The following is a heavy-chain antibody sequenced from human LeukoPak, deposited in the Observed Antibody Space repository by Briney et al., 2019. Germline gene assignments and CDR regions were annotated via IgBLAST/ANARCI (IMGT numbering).Heavy chain of an antibody. CDR1: GYTFTSYD. Sequence: ASVKVSCKASGYTFTSYDINWVRQATGQGLEWMGWMNPNSGNTGYAQKFQGRVIMTRNTSISTAYMELSSLRSEDTAVYYCATPRVAAAGNHADYWGQGTLVTVSS. J-gene: IGHJ4*02. D-gene: IGHD6-13*01. V-gene: IGHV1-8*01. CDR3: ATPRVAAAGNHADY. CDR2: MNPNSGNT.